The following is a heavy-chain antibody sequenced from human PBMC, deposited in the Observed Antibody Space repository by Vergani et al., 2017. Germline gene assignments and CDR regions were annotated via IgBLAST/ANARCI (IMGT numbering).Heavy chain of an antibody. CDR3: AVRPRGNLVGGEIVTKRTFDY. CDR2: INNDGHT. J-gene: IGHJ4*02. D-gene: IGHD3-10*01. Sequence: QVQLQQWGAGVVKPSGTLSLTCAVFGESFSSFYWSWIRQPPGKGLEWIGEINNDGHTNYNPSLESRVTVSRDTAKNQFYLNLMSVTAADSAMYYCAVRPRGNLVGGEIVTKRTFDYWSQGSLVTVSS. CDR1: GESFSSFY. V-gene: IGHV4-34*02.